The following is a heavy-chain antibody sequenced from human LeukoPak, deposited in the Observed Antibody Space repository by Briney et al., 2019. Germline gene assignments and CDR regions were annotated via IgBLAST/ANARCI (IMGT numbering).Heavy chain of an antibody. D-gene: IGHD2-15*01. J-gene: IGHJ4*02. CDR3: ARGGILPLDY. V-gene: IGHV4-31*03. Sequence: PQTLCLSCTVSGGSISRGGYYWSWIRHHPGKGLEWIGYIYYSGSTYYNPSLKSRVTIQVDTSKNQFSPKLSSVTAADTAVYYCARGGILPLDYWGQGTLVTVSS. CDR2: IYYSGST. CDR1: GGSISRGGYY.